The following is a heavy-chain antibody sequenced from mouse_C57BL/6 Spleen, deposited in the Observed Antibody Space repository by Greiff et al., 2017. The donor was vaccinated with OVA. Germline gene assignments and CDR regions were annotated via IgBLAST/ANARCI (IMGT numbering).Heavy chain of an antibody. CDR3: ARHESQLGGFAY. V-gene: IGHV1-62-2*01. CDR2: FYPGSGSI. CDR1: GYTFTEYT. D-gene: IGHD4-1*02. J-gene: IGHJ3*01. Sequence: VQGVESGAELVKPGASVKLSCKASGYTFTEYTIHWVKQRSGQGLEWIGWFYPGSGSIKYNEKFKDKATLTADKSSSTVYMELSRLTSEDSAVYFCARHESQLGGFAYWGQGTLVTVSA.